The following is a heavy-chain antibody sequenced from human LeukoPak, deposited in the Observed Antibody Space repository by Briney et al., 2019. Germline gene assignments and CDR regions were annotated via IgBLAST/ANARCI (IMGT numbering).Heavy chain of an antibody. D-gene: IGHD6-13*01. CDR2: IYYSGST. V-gene: IGHV4-59*01. CDR1: GGSISNYY. J-gene: IGHJ5*02. Sequence: SETLSLTCTVSGGSISNYYWSWIRQPPGKGLEWIGYIYYSGSTNYNPSLKSRVTISVDTSKNQFSLKLSSVTAADTAVYYCARVSSSSWYSGSGYNWFDPWGQGTLVTVSS. CDR3: ARVSSSSWYSGSGYNWFDP.